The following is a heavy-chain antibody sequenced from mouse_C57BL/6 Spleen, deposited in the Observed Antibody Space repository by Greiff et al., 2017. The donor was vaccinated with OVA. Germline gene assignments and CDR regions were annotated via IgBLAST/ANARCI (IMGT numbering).Heavy chain of an antibody. D-gene: IGHD2-3*01. CDR2: IDPETGGT. CDR1: GYTFTDYE. J-gene: IGHJ4*01. CDR3: TRWGWLLNMDY. V-gene: IGHV1-15*01. Sequence: QVHVKQSGAELVRPGASVTLSCKASGYTFTDYEMHWVKQTPVHGLEWIGAIDPETGGTAYNQKFKGKAILTADKSSSTAYMELRSLTSEDSAVYYCTRWGWLLNMDYWGQGTSVTVSS.